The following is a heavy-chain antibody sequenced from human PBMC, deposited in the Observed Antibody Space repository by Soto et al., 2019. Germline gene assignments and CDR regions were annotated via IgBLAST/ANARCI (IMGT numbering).Heavy chain of an antibody. V-gene: IGHV1-3*01. CDR1: GYTFTSYA. Sequence: AASVKVSCKASGYTFTSYAMHWVLQAPGQRLEWMGGINAGNGNTKYSQKFQGRVTITRDTSASTAYMELSSLRSEDTAVYYCARVVTGTGYYYGMDLWGQGTTFTVS. J-gene: IGHJ6*02. CDR3: ARVVTGTGYYYGMDL. CDR2: INAGNGNT. D-gene: IGHD1-1*01.